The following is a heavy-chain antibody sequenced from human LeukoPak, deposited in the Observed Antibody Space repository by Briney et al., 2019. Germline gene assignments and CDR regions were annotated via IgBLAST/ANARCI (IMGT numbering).Heavy chain of an antibody. CDR1: GFTFSNYA. CDR3: AKALDRVGDYIN. Sequence: PGGSLRLSCAAYGFTFSNYAMIWVRQAPGKGLDWVSTSSGSGGSTYYADSVKGRFTISRDNYKNTLFLQMNSLRVEDTAVYFCAKALDRVGDYINWGQGTLVTVSS. V-gene: IGHV3-23*01. CDR2: SSGSGGST. D-gene: IGHD4-17*01. J-gene: IGHJ4*02.